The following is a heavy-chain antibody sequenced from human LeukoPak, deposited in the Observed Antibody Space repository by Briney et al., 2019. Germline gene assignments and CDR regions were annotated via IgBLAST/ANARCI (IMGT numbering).Heavy chain of an antibody. CDR1: GFTFSDYY. CDR3: ARSARAYYDSSGYY. J-gene: IGHJ4*02. CDR2: ISSSSSTI. Sequence: GGSLRLSCAASGFTFSDYYMSWIRQAPGKGLEWVSYISSSSSTIYYADSVKGRFTISRDNAKNSLYLQMNSLRAEDTAVYYCARSARAYYDSSGYYWGQGTLVTVSS. V-gene: IGHV3-11*01. D-gene: IGHD3-22*01.